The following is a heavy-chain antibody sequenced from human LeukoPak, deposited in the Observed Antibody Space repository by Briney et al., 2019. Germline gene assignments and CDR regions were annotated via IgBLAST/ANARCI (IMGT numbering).Heavy chain of an antibody. Sequence: GGSLRLSCAASGFTFSKFAMHWVRQAPGKGLEWLAVISHEGGNTNYADSVKGRFTVSRDNSKNTLFLQMNTLRFEDTSVYYCARDWDPLPTAIGSAAFDLWGQGTLVTVSS. D-gene: IGHD2-21*02. CDR2: ISHEGGNT. CDR3: ARDWDPLPTAIGSAAFDL. CDR1: GFTFSKFA. V-gene: IGHV3-30-3*01. J-gene: IGHJ3*01.